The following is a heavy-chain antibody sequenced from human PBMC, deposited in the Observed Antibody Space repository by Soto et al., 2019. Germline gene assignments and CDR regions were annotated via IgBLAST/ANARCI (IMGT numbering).Heavy chain of an antibody. CDR1: GDSISGYY. Sequence: SETLSLTCTVSGDSISGYYWSWIRQPPGKGLEWIGYIYYTGSTNYNPSLKSRVTISVDTSKNQFSLKLTSVTAADTAVYFCAKYYCSTTTCYFFDYWGQGTLVTV. J-gene: IGHJ4*02. V-gene: IGHV4-59*01. CDR2: IYYTGST. D-gene: IGHD2-2*01. CDR3: AKYYCSTTTCYFFDY.